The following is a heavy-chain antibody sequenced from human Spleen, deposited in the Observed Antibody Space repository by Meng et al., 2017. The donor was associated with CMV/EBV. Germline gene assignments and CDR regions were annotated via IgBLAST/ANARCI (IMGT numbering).Heavy chain of an antibody. J-gene: IGHJ3*02. CDR3: ARAHHCSGGSCYLAFDI. V-gene: IGHV4-61*01. D-gene: IGHD2-15*01. CDR2: IYYSGST. Sequence: SETLSLTCTVSGGSVSSGSYYWSWIRQPPGKGLEWIGYIYYSGSTNYNPSLQSRLTISVDTSKNQFSLKLRSVTAADTALYYCARAHHCSGGSCYLAFDIWGQGTMVTVSS. CDR1: GGSVSSGSYY.